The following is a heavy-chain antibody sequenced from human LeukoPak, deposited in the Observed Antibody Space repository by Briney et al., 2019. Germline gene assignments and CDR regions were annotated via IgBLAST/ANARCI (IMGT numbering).Heavy chain of an antibody. J-gene: IGHJ3*02. CDR1: GFTFSSYA. V-gene: IGHV3-23*01. D-gene: IGHD6-13*01. CDR3: AKASSSPYAFDI. Sequence: GGSLRLSCAASGFTFSSYAMSWVRQAPGKGLEWVSAISGSGGSTYYADSVKGRFTISRDNSKSTLYLQMNSLRAEDTAVYYCAKASSSPYAFDIWGQGTMVTVSS. CDR2: ISGSGGST.